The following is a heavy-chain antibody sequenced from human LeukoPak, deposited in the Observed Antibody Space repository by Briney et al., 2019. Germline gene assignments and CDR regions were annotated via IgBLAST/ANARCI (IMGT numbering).Heavy chain of an antibody. D-gene: IGHD6-13*01. CDR3: TRADSVPAGDYHYWYMDV. J-gene: IGHJ6*03. Sequence: ASVKVSCKASGYTFTGYYMHWVRQALRQGLQWMGWINPNSGDTEYAQKFQGRVTMTRDTSISTVYMELSSLRSDDTAMYYCTRADSVPAGDYHYWYMDVWGKGTTVTVSS. V-gene: IGHV1-2*02. CDR1: GYTFTGYY. CDR2: INPNSGDT.